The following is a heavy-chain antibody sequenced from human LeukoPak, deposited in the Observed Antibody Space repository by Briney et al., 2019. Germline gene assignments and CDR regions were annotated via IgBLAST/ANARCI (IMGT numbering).Heavy chain of an antibody. CDR2: IIPILGIA. CDR1: GGTFSSYA. Sequence: ASVKVSCKASGGTFSSYAISWVRQAPGQGLEWMGRIIPILGIANYAQKLQGRVTMTTDTSTSTAYMELRSLRSDDTAVYYCARGSMVRGAGMDVWGQGTTVTVSS. D-gene: IGHD3-10*01. V-gene: IGHV1-69*04. CDR3: ARGSMVRGAGMDV. J-gene: IGHJ6*02.